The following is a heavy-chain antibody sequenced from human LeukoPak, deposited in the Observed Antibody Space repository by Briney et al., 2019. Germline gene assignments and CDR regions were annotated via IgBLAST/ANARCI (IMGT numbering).Heavy chain of an antibody. CDR1: GFTFSSYS. Sequence: GGSLRLSCAASGFTFSSYSMNWVRQAPGKGLEWVSSISSSSSYIYYADSVKGRFTISRDNAKNSLYLQMNSLRAEDTAVYYCARSSGAVEEGNFDYWGQGTLVTVSS. V-gene: IGHV3-21*01. CDR2: ISSSSSYI. D-gene: IGHD2-15*01. J-gene: IGHJ4*02. CDR3: ARSSGAVEEGNFDY.